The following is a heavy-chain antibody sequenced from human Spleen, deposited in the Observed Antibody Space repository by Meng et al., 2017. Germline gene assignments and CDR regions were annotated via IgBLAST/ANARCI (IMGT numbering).Heavy chain of an antibody. D-gene: IGHD3-22*01. CDR1: GGSFRDYY. V-gene: IGHV4-34*01. J-gene: IGHJ2*01. CDR3: VFDSSGDWYFDL. Sequence: QVQLQQGGAGLLKPSETLSLTGVVSGGSFRDYYWSWIRQPPGQGLEWIGEINHSGSTNYNPSLESRATISVDTSQNNLSLKLSSVTAADSAVYYCVFDSSGDWYFDLWGRGTLVTVSS. CDR2: INHSGST.